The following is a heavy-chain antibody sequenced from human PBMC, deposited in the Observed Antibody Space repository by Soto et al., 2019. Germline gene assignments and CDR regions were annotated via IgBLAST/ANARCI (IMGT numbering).Heavy chain of an antibody. J-gene: IGHJ4*02. CDR2: IYYSGST. CDR3: ARGGNGNVFDY. CDR1: GGSISSGDYY. D-gene: IGHD1-1*01. Sequence: SETLSLTCTVSGGSISSGDYYWSWIRQPPGKGLGWIGYIYYSGSTYYNPSLKSRVTISVDTSKNQFSLKLSSVTAADTAVYYCARGGNGNVFDYWGQGTRVTVSS. V-gene: IGHV4-30-4*01.